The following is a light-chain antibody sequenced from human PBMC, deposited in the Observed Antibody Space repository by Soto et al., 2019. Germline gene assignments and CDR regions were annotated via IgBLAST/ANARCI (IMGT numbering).Light chain of an antibody. CDR1: QSISNW. J-gene: IGKJ4*01. CDR2: KAS. Sequence: DIQMTQSPSTLSASVGDRVTITCRAIQSISNWLAWYQQKPGKAPKLLIYKASSLESGVPSRFSGSGSGTEFTLTISSPQTDDFTTYYCQQYNTYPLTFGGGTKVEIK. V-gene: IGKV1-5*03. CDR3: QQYNTYPLT.